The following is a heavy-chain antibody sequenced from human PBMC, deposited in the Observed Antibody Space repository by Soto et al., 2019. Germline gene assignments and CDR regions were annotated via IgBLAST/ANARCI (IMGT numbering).Heavy chain of an antibody. J-gene: IGHJ5*02. Sequence: EVQLVESGGGLVQPGGSLRLSCVASGFTFSNYEMNWVRQAPGKGLEWVSYISRGGGTIYYADSVKGRFTISRDNTKNSLYLQMNSLRAEDTAVYYCARPVHYDSGDNWFDPWGQGTLVTVSS. CDR2: ISRGGGTI. V-gene: IGHV3-48*03. CDR3: ARPVHYDSGDNWFDP. CDR1: GFTFSNYE. D-gene: IGHD3-22*01.